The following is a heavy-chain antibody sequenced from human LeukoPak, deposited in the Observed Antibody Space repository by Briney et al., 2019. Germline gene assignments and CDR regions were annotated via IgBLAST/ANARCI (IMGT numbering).Heavy chain of an antibody. CDR2: MIPIFDVA. J-gene: IGHJ4*02. V-gene: IGHV1-69*17. CDR1: GGTFNKYA. Sequence: ASVKVSCKASGGTFNKYAIFWVRQAPGQGLEWMGGMIPIFDVADYAQKFQGRVTITADKSTSTAYMELSSLRSADTAVYYCASGPVTYYYDSSGYYWVYWGQGTLVTVSS. CDR3: ASGPVTYYYDSSGYYWVY. D-gene: IGHD3-22*01.